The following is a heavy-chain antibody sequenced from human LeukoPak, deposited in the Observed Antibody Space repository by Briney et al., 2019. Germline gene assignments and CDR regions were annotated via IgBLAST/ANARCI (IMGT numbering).Heavy chain of an antibody. CDR1: GFTFSNYW. J-gene: IGHJ6*03. CDR2: INIDGSNT. CDR3: VRDSSYYMDV. V-gene: IGHV3-74*01. D-gene: IGHD1-7*01. Sequence: QPGGSLRLSCAASGFTFSNYWMHWVRQVPGKGLVWVSRINIDGSNTIYADSVKGRFTTSRDNAKNTLYLQMNSLRAEDTAIYYCVRDSSYYMDVWGKGTTVTVSS.